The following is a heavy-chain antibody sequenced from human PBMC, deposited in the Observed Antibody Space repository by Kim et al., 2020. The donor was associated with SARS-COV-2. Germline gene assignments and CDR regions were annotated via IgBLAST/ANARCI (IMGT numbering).Heavy chain of an antibody. CDR3: EKAAGLPIFGVDTN. CDR2: ISGSGGAT. J-gene: IGHJ4*02. V-gene: IGHV3-23*01. D-gene: IGHD3-3*01. Sequence: GGSLRLSCAASGFIFSNYGMSWVRQAPGKGLEWVSGISGSGGATYYADSVKGRLTISRDNSKNTLYLQMNSLRAEDTAVYYCEKAAGLPIFGVDTNWGQGTLVTVSS. CDR1: GFIFSNYG.